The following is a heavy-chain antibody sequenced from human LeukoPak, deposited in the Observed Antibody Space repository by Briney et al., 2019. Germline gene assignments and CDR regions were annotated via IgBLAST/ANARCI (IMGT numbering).Heavy chain of an antibody. CDR2: YPFDGSNK. D-gene: IGHD3-3*01. CDR3: ARDLGVDDFGVVYPRAFDY. CDR1: ESTSGTML. J-gene: IGHJ4*02. Sequence: GRSRNPSWQAPESTSGTMLLTGFARAQAEGLEGVQVYPFDGSNKYYADSVKGRFTISRDNSKNTLYLQMNSLRPEDTAVYYCARDLGVDDFGVVYPRAFDYWGQGTLVTVSS. V-gene: IGHV3-30-3*01.